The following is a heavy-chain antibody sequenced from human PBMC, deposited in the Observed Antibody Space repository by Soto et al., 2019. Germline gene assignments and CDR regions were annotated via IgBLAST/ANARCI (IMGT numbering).Heavy chain of an antibody. D-gene: IGHD3-22*01. CDR1: GFTFSSYS. CDR2: ISSSSSYI. V-gene: IGHV3-21*01. CDR3: ARDSLSGYYLFAFDI. Sequence: AGGSLRLSCAASGFTFSSYSMNWVRQAPGKGLEWVSSISSSSSYIYYADSVKGRFTISRDNAKNSLYLQMNSLRAEDTAVYYCARDSLSGYYLFAFDIWGQGTMVTVSS. J-gene: IGHJ3*02.